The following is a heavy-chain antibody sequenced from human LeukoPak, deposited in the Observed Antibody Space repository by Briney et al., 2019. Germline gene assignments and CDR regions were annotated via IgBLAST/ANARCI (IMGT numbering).Heavy chain of an antibody. Sequence: PGRSLRLSCAASGFTFSSYAMHWVRQAPGKGLEWVAVISYDGSNKYYADSVKGRFTISRDNPKNTLYLQMNSLRAEDTAVYYCARGRRSGSYAYFDYWGQGTLVTVSS. CDR2: ISYDGSNK. CDR1: GFTFSSYA. J-gene: IGHJ4*02. CDR3: ARGRRSGSYAYFDY. D-gene: IGHD1-26*01. V-gene: IGHV3-30*01.